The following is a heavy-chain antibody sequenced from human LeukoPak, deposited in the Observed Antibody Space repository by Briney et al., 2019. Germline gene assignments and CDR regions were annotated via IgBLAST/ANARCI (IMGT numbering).Heavy chain of an antibody. CDR2: LYSGGNT. CDR3: ARDPGYSYGYFDY. V-gene: IGHV3-53*01. D-gene: IGHD5-18*01. J-gene: IGHJ4*02. Sequence: PGGSLRLSCAASGFTVSSNYMSWVRQAPGKGLEWVSVLYSGGNTYYADSVKGRFTISRDNSKNTLYLQMNSLRAEDTAVYYCARDPGYSYGYFDYWGQGTLVTVSS. CDR1: GFTVSSNY.